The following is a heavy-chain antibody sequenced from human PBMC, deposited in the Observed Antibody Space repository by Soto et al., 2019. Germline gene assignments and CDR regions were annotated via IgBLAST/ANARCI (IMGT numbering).Heavy chain of an antibody. Sequence: SQTLSLTCAISGDSVSSNSAAWNWIRQSPSRGLEWLGRTYYKSKWNNDYALSVKSRITINPDTSKNQFSLHLYSVTPEDTAVYYCAKEFGLYGTGYYGMDVWGQGTTVTVSS. CDR3: AKEFGLYGTGYYGMDV. D-gene: IGHD3-10*01. CDR2: TYYKSKWNN. V-gene: IGHV6-1*01. CDR1: GDSVSSNSAA. J-gene: IGHJ6*02.